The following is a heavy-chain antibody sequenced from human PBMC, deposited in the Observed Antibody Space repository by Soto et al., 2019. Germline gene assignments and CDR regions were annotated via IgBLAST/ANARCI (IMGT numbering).Heavy chain of an antibody. CDR1: GGTFSSYA. CDR3: APLGPHYTETGTTPPY. J-gene: IGHJ4*02. V-gene: IGHV1-69*13. CDR2: IIPIFGTA. Sequence: SVKVSCKASGGTFSSYAISWVRQAPGQGLEWMGGIIPIFGTANYAQKFQGRVTITADESTSTAYVELSSLRSEDTAVYYCAPLGPHYTETGTTPPYWGQGTLGTSPQ. D-gene: IGHD1-7*01.